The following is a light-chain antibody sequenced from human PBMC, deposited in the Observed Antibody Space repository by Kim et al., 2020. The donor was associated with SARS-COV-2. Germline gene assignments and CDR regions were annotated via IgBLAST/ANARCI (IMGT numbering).Light chain of an antibody. V-gene: IGKV3-20*01. J-gene: IGKJ4*01. Sequence: IVLTQSPGTLSLSPGERTTLSCRASQTVISSSLAWYQQKPGQAPRLLIYGASSRATGVPDRFSGRGSGTDFTLTISSLEPEDIAVYFCQQYGRPPLTFGGGTKVDIK. CDR2: GAS. CDR3: QQYGRPPLT. CDR1: QTVISSS.